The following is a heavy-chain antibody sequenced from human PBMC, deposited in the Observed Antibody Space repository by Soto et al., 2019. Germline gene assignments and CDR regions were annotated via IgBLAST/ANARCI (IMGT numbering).Heavy chain of an antibody. D-gene: IGHD3-10*01. CDR3: ARGQLLWFGEFPSGGMDV. Sequence: KASETLSLTCTVSGGSISSGGYYWSWIRQHPGKGLEWIGYIYYSGSTYYNPSLKSRVTISVDTSKNQFSLKLSSVTAADTAVYYCARGQLLWFGEFPSGGMDVWGQGTTVTVSS. V-gene: IGHV4-31*03. J-gene: IGHJ6*02. CDR1: GGSISSGGYY. CDR2: IYYSGST.